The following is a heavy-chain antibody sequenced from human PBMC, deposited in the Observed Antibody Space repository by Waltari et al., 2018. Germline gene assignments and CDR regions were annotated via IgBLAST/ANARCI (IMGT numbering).Heavy chain of an antibody. Sequence: QVPLQESGPGLVQPSGTLSLTCVVSGDSINNNHWWGWIRQAPGKGLEWIGQIYGSGSTIYNPSVKGRVTISADNSKNQFSLKLSSVIATDTAVYYCGRIGGVPLWGQGTLVTVSS. CDR3: GRIGGVPL. CDR1: GDSINNNHW. V-gene: IGHV4-4*02. J-gene: IGHJ4*02. CDR2: IYGSGST. D-gene: IGHD2-8*02.